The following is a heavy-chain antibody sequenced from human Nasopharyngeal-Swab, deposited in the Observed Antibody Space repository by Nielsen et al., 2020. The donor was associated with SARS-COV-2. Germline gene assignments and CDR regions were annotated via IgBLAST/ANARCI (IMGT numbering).Heavy chain of an antibody. J-gene: IGHJ6*02. CDR3: ARDGLDYDFWSASVMDV. D-gene: IGHD3-3*01. CDR1: GFTFSTYN. V-gene: IGHV3-21*01. CDR2: ISSSSTYI. Sequence: GGSLRLSCAASGFTFSTYNMNWVRQAPGKGLEWVSSISSSSTYIYYADSVKGRFTISRDSAQSSLFLQMNSLRAEDTAVYYCARDGLDYDFWSASVMDVWGRGTTVTVSS.